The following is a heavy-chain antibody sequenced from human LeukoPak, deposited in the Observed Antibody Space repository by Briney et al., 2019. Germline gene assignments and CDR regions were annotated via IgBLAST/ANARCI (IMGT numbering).Heavy chain of an antibody. CDR1: DGSISSGSYY. Sequence: SETLSLTCTVSDGSISSGSYYWSWIRQPAGKGLEWIGRIYTSGSTNYNPSLKSRVTISVDTSKNQFSLKLSSVTAADTAVYYCARLGDSSGYYTPKDYWGQGTLVTVSS. D-gene: IGHD3-22*01. V-gene: IGHV4-61*02. CDR2: IYTSGST. CDR3: ARLGDSSGYYTPKDY. J-gene: IGHJ4*02.